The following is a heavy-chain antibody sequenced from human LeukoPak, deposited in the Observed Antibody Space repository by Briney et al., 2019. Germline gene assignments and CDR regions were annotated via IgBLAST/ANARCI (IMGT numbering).Heavy chain of an antibody. CDR1: GFIVSDYY. Sequence: GGSLRPSCALSGFIVSDYYMYWVRQAPGKSLEWVSVIYTGGRTLYADSVRGRATISRDSPKNTLYLQMDSLRAEDTAVYYCARDSSDFGDALDIWGQGTMVTVSS. CDR2: IYTGGRT. J-gene: IGHJ3*02. D-gene: IGHD3-3*01. CDR3: ARDSSDFGDALDI. V-gene: IGHV3-53*01.